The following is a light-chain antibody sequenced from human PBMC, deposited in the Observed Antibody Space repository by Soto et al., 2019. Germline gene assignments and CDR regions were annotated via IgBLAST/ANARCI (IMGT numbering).Light chain of an antibody. J-gene: IGLJ2*01. V-gene: IGLV1-51*01. CDR3: GTWDSSLSAG. Sequence: QSVLTQPPSVSAAPGQKVTISCSGSSSNIGNNYVSWYQQLLGTAPKLLIYDNNKRPSGIPDRFSGSKSGTSATLGITGLQTGDEADYYCGTWDSSLSAGFGGGTKLTVL. CDR1: SSNIGNNY. CDR2: DNN.